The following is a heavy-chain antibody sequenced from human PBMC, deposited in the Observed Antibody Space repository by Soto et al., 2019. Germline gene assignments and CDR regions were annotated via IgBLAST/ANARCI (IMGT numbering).Heavy chain of an antibody. D-gene: IGHD1-7*01. CDR2: VNPSTGEA. CDR3: VRDNCNSNFDYFGMDV. Sequence: QVQLVQSGAEVQKPGASVNVSCTPSGYNFKSFDINWVRQASGQGLEWMGWVNPSTGEANYGEKFQGRLTINRDTSTNTVSMELRRLTSEDTAVYYCVRDNCNSNFDYFGMDVWGHGTTVIVS. J-gene: IGHJ6*02. V-gene: IGHV1-8*03. CDR1: GYNFKSFD.